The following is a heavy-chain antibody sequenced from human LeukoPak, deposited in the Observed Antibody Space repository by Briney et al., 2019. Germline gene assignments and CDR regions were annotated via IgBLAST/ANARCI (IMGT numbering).Heavy chain of an antibody. D-gene: IGHD4-23*01. CDR2: INPNSGGT. CDR1: GYTFTGYY. J-gene: IGHJ4*02. Sequence: ASVKVSCKASGYTFTGYYIHWVRQAPGQGLEWMGWINPNSGGTIYAQQFQGRVTMTRDTSISTAYMEMSRLRSDDTAVYYCASASGGAGFDYWGQGTLVTVSS. V-gene: IGHV1-2*02. CDR3: ASASGGAGFDY.